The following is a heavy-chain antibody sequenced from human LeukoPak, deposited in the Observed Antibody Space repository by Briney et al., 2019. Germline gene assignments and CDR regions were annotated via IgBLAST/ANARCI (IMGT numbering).Heavy chain of an antibody. V-gene: IGHV3-23*01. CDR2: ISGSGGST. D-gene: IGHD3-22*01. CDR1: GFTFSSYA. Sequence: PGGSLRLPCAASGFTFSSYAMSWVRQAPGKGLEWVSAISGSGGSTYYADSVKGRFTISRDNSKNTLYLQMNSLRAEDTAVYYCARPYYYDSSGAVPYYFDYWGQGTLVTVSS. J-gene: IGHJ4*02. CDR3: ARPYYYDSSGAVPYYFDY.